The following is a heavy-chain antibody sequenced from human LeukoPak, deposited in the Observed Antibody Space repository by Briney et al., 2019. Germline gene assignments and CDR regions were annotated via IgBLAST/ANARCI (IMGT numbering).Heavy chain of an antibody. CDR2: ISYDGSNK. CDR3: ARGRYGTYYFDY. D-gene: IGHD1-1*01. CDR1: GFTFSSYA. Sequence: GRSLRLSCAASGFTFSSYATHWVRQAPGKGLEWVAVISYDGSNKYYADSVKGRFTISRDNSKNTLYLQMNSLRAEDTAVYYCARGRYGTYYFDYWGQGTLVTVSS. J-gene: IGHJ4*02. V-gene: IGHV3-30-3*01.